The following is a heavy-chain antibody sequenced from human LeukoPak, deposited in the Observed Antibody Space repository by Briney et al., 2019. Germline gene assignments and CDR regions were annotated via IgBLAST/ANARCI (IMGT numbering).Heavy chain of an antibody. Sequence: GGSQRLSCAASGFTFSDHYMSWIRQAPGKGLEWVSYISSSGSYTNYADSVKGRFTISRDNAKNSLYLQMNSLRAEDTAVYYCARRASAALKYAFDYWGQGTLVTVSS. D-gene: IGHD6-13*01. CDR1: GFTFSDHY. CDR3: ARRASAALKYAFDY. V-gene: IGHV3-11*03. J-gene: IGHJ4*02. CDR2: ISSSGSYT.